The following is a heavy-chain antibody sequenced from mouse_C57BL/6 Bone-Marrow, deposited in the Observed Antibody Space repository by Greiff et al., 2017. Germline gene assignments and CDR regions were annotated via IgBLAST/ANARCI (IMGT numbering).Heavy chain of an antibody. V-gene: IGHV5-4*01. Sequence: EVQGVESGGGLVKPGGSLKLSCAASGFTFSSYAMSWVRQTPEKRLEWVATISDGGSYTYYPDNVKGRFTISRDNAKNNLYLQMSHLKSEDTAMYYCARASGNCDVWGTGTTVTVSS. CDR3: ARASGNCDV. CDR1: GFTFSSYA. J-gene: IGHJ1*03. CDR2: ISDGGSYT.